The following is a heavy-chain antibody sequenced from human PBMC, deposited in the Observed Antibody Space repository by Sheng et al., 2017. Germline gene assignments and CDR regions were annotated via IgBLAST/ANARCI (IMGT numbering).Heavy chain of an antibody. J-gene: IGHJ4*02. V-gene: IGHV4-59*01. CDR2: IHDSGSI. D-gene: IGHD6-19*01. CDR3: VRGAGWYEY. Sequence: QVQLQESGPGLGEAFGDPWSPHLHCLWRLHQKFLLELDPAAPREELEWIGYIHDSGSINYNPSLKSRVTISADTAKNQFFLKLTSVTAADTAVYYCVRGAGWYEYWGQGILVTVSS. CDR1: RLHQKFL.